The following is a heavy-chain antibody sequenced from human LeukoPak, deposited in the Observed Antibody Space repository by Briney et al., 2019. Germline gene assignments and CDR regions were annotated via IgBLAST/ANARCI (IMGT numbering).Heavy chain of an antibody. CDR3: VKLPYSDTSAYYVDY. J-gene: IGHJ4*02. CDR1: GFTFSTSA. CDR2: ISSNGGST. V-gene: IGHV3-64D*06. Sequence: PGGSLRLSCSASGFTFSTSAIHWVRQAPGKGLEYVSAISSNGGSTYYAGSVKGRFTISRDNSKNTLSLQMSSVTPEDTAVYYCVKLPYSDTSAYYVDYWGQGTLVTVSS. D-gene: IGHD3-22*01.